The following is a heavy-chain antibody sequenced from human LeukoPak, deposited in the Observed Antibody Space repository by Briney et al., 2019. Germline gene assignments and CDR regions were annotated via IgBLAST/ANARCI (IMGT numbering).Heavy chain of an antibody. CDR2: ISGSGGST. CDR1: GFTFSDYY. Sequence: GGSLRLSCAASGFTFSDYYMSWIRQAPGKGLEWVSAISGSGGSTYYADSAKGRFTISRDNSKNTLYLQMNSLRAEDTAVYYCAKDYSGSYYPLPDFDYWGQGTLVTVSS. D-gene: IGHD1-26*01. J-gene: IGHJ4*02. V-gene: IGHV3-23*01. CDR3: AKDYSGSYYPLPDFDY.